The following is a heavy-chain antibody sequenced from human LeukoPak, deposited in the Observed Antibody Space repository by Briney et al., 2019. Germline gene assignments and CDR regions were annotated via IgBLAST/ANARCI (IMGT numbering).Heavy chain of an antibody. CDR3: ARRVLQSRWFDY. J-gene: IGHJ4*02. CDR2: ISTIGIT. V-gene: IGHV4-61*02. Sequence: SETLSLTCTVSSGSISSSNYYWSWIRQPAGKGLEWIGRISTIGITNYNPSLNSRVTISIDTSKNRFSLKLSSVTAADTAVYYCARRVLQSRWFDYWGQGTLVTVSS. D-gene: IGHD4-11*01. CDR1: SGSISSSNYY.